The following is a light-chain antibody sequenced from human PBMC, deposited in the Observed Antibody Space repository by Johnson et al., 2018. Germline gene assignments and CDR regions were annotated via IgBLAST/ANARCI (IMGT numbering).Light chain of an antibody. CDR1: SSNIGNNY. J-gene: IGLJ1*01. V-gene: IGLV1-51*02. Sequence: QSVLTQPPSVSAAPGQKVTISCSGSSSNIGNNYVSWYQQLPGTAPKLLIYENNKRPSGIPDRFSGSKSGTSATLGITGLQTGDEADYYCGTWDSSLSAGNVFATGTNGTVL. CDR2: ENN. CDR3: GTWDSSLSAGNV.